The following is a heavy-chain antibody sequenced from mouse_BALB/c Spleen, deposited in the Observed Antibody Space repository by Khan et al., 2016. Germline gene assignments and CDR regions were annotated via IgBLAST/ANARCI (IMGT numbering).Heavy chain of an antibody. CDR1: GYTFTSYT. V-gene: IGHV1-4*01. J-gene: IGHJ2*01. D-gene: IGHD2-3*01. Sequence: QVQLQQSGAELARPGASVKMSCKASGYTFTSYTMFWVKQRPGQGLEWLGYVNPSNDYTDYNQKFKDQATLTADKSSSTAYMQLNSLTSEDSAVYYCAREGWLLGFFDYWGQGTTLTVSS. CDR2: VNPSNDYT. CDR3: AREGWLLGFFDY.